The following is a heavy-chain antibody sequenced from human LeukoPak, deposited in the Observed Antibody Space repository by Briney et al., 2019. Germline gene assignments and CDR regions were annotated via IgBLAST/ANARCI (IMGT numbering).Heavy chain of an antibody. CDR1: GYTLTELS. J-gene: IGHJ4*02. V-gene: IGHV1-24*01. CDR3: ATGELFGVVIPFDY. D-gene: IGHD3-3*01. CDR2: FYHEDGEK. Sequence: GASVRVSCKVSGYTLTELSMHWVRQAPGKGLEWMGGFYHEDGEKIYAQKFQGRVTMTEDTSTDTAYMELSSLRSEDTAVYYCATGELFGVVIPFDYWGQGTLVTVSS.